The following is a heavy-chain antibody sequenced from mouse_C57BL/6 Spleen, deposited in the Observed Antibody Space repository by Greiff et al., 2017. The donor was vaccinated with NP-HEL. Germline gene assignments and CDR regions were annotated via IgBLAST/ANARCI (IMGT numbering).Heavy chain of an antibody. Sequence: QVHVKQSGAELVKPGASVKLSCKASGYTFTSYWMQWVKQRPGQGLEWIGEIDPSDSYTNYNQKFKGKATLTVDTSSSTAYMQLSSLTSEDSAVYYCARNYYGSSYNFDYWGQGTTLTVSS. D-gene: IGHD1-1*01. J-gene: IGHJ2*01. CDR2: IDPSDSYT. V-gene: IGHV1-50*01. CDR3: ARNYYGSSYNFDY. CDR1: GYTFTSYW.